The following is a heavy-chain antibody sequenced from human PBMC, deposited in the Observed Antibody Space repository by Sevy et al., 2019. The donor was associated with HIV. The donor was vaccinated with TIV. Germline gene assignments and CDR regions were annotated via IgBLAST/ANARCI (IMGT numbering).Heavy chain of an antibody. CDR3: AKAQRPNYFYSMDV. D-gene: IGHD2-21*02. Sequence: GGSLRLSCVGSGFSFEDYVMTWVRQAPGKGLEWVATIRGVGVGTYYSDSVKGRFTVSRDNYMDTLFLQMESLIAEDTALYYCAKAQRPNYFYSMDVWGQGTTVTVSS. CDR1: GFSFEDYV. V-gene: IGHV3-23*01. J-gene: IGHJ6*02. CDR2: IRGVGVGT.